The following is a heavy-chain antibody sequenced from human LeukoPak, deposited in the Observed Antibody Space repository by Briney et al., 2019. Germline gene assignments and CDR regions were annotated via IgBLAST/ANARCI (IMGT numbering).Heavy chain of an antibody. Sequence: ASVKVSCKASGYTFTGYYMHWVRQAPGQGLEWMGWINPNSGGTNYAQKFQGRVTMTRDTSISTAYMEPSRLRSDDTAVYYCARGRAALYYYYMDVWGKGTTVTVSS. CDR3: ARGRAALYYYYMDV. J-gene: IGHJ6*03. CDR2: INPNSGGT. CDR1: GYTFTGYY. V-gene: IGHV1-2*02. D-gene: IGHD2-15*01.